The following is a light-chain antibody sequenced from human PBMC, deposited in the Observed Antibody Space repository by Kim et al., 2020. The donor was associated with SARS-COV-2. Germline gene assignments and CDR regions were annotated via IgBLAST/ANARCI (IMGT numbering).Light chain of an antibody. CDR2: DVI. CDR3: ISYTGSSTYV. CDR1: SSDVGGYNY. Sequence: QSVLTQPASVSGSLGQSITISCSGTSSDVGGYNYVSWYQQHPGKAPKLMIYDVIKRPSGFSNRFSGSKSGNTASLTISGLQAEDEADYYCISYTGSSTYVFGTGTKVTVL. J-gene: IGLJ1*01. V-gene: IGLV2-14*01.